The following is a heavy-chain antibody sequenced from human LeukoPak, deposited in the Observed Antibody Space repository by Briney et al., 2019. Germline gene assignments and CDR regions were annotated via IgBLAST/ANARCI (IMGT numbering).Heavy chain of an antibody. Sequence: GGSLRLSCAASGFTFDDYAMHWVRQAPGKGLEWVSGISWNSGSIGYADSVKGRFTISRDNAKNSLYLQMNSLRAEDTALYYCAKDYYGSGRLNAFDIWGQGTMVTVSS. V-gene: IGHV3-9*01. D-gene: IGHD3-10*01. J-gene: IGHJ3*02. CDR3: AKDYYGSGRLNAFDI. CDR1: GFTFDDYA. CDR2: ISWNSGSI.